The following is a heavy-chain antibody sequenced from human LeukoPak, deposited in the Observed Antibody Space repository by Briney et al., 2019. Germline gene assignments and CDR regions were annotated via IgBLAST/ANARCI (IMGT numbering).Heavy chain of an antibody. D-gene: IGHD5-12*01. J-gene: IGHJ6*02. CDR2: INHSGGT. CDR3: ARGGVWWLPGGMDV. Sequence: PSETLSLTCAVYGGSFSGYYWSWIRQPPGKGLEWIGEINHSGGTNYNPSLKSRVTISVDTSKNQFSLKLSSVTAADTAVYYCARGGVWWLPGGMDVWGQGTTVTVSS. V-gene: IGHV4-34*01. CDR1: GGSFSGYY.